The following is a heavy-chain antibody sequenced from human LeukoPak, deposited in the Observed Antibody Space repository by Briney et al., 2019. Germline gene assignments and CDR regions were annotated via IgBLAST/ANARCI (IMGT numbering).Heavy chain of an antibody. Sequence: GASVKVSCKASGGTFSSYAISWVRQAPGQGLEWMGGIIPIFGTANYAQKFQGRVTITADKSTSTAYMELSSLRSEDTAVYYCARGSRNYGSGSFDYWGQGTLVTVSS. CDR1: GGTFSSYA. CDR2: IIPIFGTA. V-gene: IGHV1-69*06. J-gene: IGHJ4*02. D-gene: IGHD3-10*01. CDR3: ARGSRNYGSGSFDY.